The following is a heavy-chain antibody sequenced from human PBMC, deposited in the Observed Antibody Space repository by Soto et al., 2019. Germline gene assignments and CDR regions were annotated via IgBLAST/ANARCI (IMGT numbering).Heavy chain of an antibody. D-gene: IGHD3-22*01. Sequence: GALRLSCAASGFTVSSNYMSWVRQAPGKGLEWVSVIYSGGSTYYADSVKGRFTISRDNSKNTLYLQMNSLRAEDTAVYYCARERGYYYDSSGYWSYFDYWGQGTLVTVSS. CDR3: ARERGYYYDSSGYWSYFDY. V-gene: IGHV3-53*01. J-gene: IGHJ4*02. CDR1: GFTVSSNY. CDR2: IYSGGST.